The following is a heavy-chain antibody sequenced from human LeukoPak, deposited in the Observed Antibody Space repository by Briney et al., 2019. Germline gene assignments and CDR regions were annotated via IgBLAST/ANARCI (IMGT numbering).Heavy chain of an antibody. CDR2: IYTSGST. J-gene: IGHJ3*02. D-gene: IGHD3-16*02. CDR1: GGSISSYY. V-gene: IGHV4-4*08. CDR3: ARDLFTFGGVIPDAFDI. Sequence: SETLSLTCTVSGGSISSYYWSWIRQPPGKGLEWIGRIYTSGSTNYNPSLKSRVTISVDTSKNQFSLKLSSVTAADTAVYYCARDLFTFGGVIPDAFDIWGQGTMVTVSS.